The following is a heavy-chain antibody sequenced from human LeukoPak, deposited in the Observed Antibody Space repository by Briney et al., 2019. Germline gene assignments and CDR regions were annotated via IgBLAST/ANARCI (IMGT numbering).Heavy chain of an antibody. J-gene: IGHJ4*02. CDR3: AKDRWLQGYFDY. CDR1: GFTFSSYG. V-gene: IGHV3-30*18. Sequence: PGGSLRLSCAASGFTFSSYGMHWVRQAPGKGLEWVAVISYDGSNKYYADSVKGRCTISRDNSKKTVYLQMNSLRTEDTAVYYCAKDRWLQGYFDYWGQGTLVTVSS. CDR2: ISYDGSNK. D-gene: IGHD5-24*01.